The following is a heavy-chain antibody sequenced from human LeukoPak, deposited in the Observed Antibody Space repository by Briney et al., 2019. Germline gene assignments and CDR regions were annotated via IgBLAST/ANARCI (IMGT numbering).Heavy chain of an antibody. CDR2: IYPGDSDT. CDR3: ARSYYYGSGSYPFDY. CDR1: GYSFTSYW. D-gene: IGHD3-10*01. Sequence: HGESLTISCRGSGYSFTSYWIGWVRQMPGKGLEWMGIIYPGDSDTRYSPSFQGQVTISADKSISTAYLQWSSLKASDTAMYYCARSYYYGSGSYPFDYWGQGTLVTVSS. J-gene: IGHJ4*02. V-gene: IGHV5-51*01.